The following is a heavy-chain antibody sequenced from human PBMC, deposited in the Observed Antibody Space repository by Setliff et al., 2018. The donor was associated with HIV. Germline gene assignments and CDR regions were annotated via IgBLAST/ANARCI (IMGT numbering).Heavy chain of an antibody. CDR1: GDGISSWQ. CDR3: ARSYSSGWNAQNYYYYYMDV. CDR2: IHIGGNT. J-gene: IGHJ6*03. V-gene: IGHV4-4*07. D-gene: IGHD6-19*01. Sequence: SETLSLTCTVSGDGISSWQWTWIRQPAGKGLEWLGRIHIGGNTNYNPSLKSRITISIDTSKSQFSLKLSSVTAADTAVYYCARSYSSGWNAQNYYYYYMDVWGKGTTVTVSS.